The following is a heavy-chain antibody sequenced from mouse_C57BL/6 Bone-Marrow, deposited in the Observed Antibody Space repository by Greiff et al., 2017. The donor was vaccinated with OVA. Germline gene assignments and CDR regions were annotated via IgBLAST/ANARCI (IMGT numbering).Heavy chain of an antibody. CDR2: IRNKANGYTT. CDR1: GFTFTDYY. J-gene: IGHJ4*01. D-gene: IGHD2-1*01. CDR3: ARWSGNYPYYAMDY. V-gene: IGHV7-3*01. Sequence: EVKVVESGGGLVQPGGSLSLSCAASGFTFTDYYMSWVRQPPGKALEWLGFIRNKANGYTTEYSASVKGRFTISRDNSQSILYLQMNALRAEDSATYYCARWSGNYPYYAMDYWGQGTSVTVSS.